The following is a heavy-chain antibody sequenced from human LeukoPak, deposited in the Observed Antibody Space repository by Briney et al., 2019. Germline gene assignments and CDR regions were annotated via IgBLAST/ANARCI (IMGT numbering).Heavy chain of an antibody. CDR2: MSGSGDTT. V-gene: IGHV3-23*01. CDR1: GFDFNDFA. D-gene: IGHD4-17*01. J-gene: IGHJ6*02. CDR3: ARDHPGDYDYHYYYGMDV. Sequence: GGSLRLSCAASGFDFNDFAMTWVRQAPGKGLEWVSSMSGSGDTTEYAASVKGRFTISRDNAKKTLYLEMNSLRAEDTAVYYCARDHPGDYDYHYYYGMDVWGQGTTVTVSS.